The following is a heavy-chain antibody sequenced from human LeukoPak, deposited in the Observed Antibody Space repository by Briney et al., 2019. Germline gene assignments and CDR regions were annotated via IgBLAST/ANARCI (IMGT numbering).Heavy chain of an antibody. D-gene: IGHD1-26*01. Sequence: SETLSLTCTVSGGSISSYYWSWIRQPPGKGLEWIGYIYYSESTNYNPSLKSRVTISVDTSKNQFSLKLSSVTAADTAVYYCARTMGATTGFDYWGQGTLVTVSS. V-gene: IGHV4-59*01. CDR1: GGSISSYY. J-gene: IGHJ4*02. CDR3: ARTMGATTGFDY. CDR2: IYYSEST.